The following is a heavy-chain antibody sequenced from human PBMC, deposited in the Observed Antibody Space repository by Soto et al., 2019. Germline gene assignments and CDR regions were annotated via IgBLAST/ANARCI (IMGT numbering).Heavy chain of an antibody. V-gene: IGHV3-74*01. CDR1: GFTFSSYW. D-gene: IGHD5-18*01. J-gene: IGHJ6*02. CDR3: ARERYSYGYYYYYGMDV. Sequence: GGSLRLSCAASGFTFSSYWMHWVRQAPGKGLVWVSRINSDGSSTSYADSVKGRFTISRDNAKNTLYLQMNSLRAEDTAVYYFARERYSYGYYYYYGMDVWGQGTTVTVSS. CDR2: INSDGSST.